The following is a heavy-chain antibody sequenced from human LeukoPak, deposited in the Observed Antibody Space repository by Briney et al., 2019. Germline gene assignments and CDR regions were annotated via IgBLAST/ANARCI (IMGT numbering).Heavy chain of an antibody. J-gene: IGHJ4*02. CDR1: GGSISSGGYY. CDR2: IYHSGST. Sequence: PSETLSLTCTVSGGSISSGGYYWSWIRQPPGTGLEWIGYIYHSGSTYYNPSLKSRVTISEDASKNQFSLRLSSLTAADTAVYYCSSGSYYLPSNWGQGILVTVSS. V-gene: IGHV4-30-2*01. CDR3: SSGSYYLPSN. D-gene: IGHD3-10*01.